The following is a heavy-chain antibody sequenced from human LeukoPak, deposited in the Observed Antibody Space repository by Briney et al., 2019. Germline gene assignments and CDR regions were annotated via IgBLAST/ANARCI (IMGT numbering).Heavy chain of an antibody. D-gene: IGHD3-10*01. V-gene: IGHV1-69*05. CDR1: GGTFSSYA. CDR2: IIPIFGTA. Sequence: GASVKVSCKASGGTFSSYAISWVRQAPGQGLEWMGGIIPIFGTANYAQKFQGRVTITTDESTSTAYMELSSLGSEDTAVYYCARDIMVRGVQGDWFDPWGQGTLVTVSS. CDR3: ARDIMVRGVQGDWFDP. J-gene: IGHJ5*02.